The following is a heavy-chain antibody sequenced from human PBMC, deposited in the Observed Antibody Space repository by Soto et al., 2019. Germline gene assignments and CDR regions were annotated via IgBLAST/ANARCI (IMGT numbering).Heavy chain of an antibody. D-gene: IGHD6-6*01. V-gene: IGHV4-59*01. CDR2: IYYSGST. CDR1: GGSISSYY. J-gene: IGHJ4*02. CDR3: ARVSSSGFDY. Sequence: XETLSLTCTVSGGSISSYYLSWIRQPPGKGLEWIGYIYYSGSTNYNPSLKSRVTISVDTSKNQFSLKLSSVTAADTAVYYCARVSSSGFDYWGQRTLVTVPS.